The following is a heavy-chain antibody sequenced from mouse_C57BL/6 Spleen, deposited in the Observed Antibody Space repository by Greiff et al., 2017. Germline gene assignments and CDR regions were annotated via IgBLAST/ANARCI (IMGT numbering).Heavy chain of an antibody. CDR2: IYPRSGNT. J-gene: IGHJ2*01. CDR3: ARGDYYGSSYVYFDY. CDR1: GYTFTSYG. D-gene: IGHD1-1*01. Sequence: VQLVESGAELARPGASVKLSCKASGYTFTSYGISWVKQRTGQGLEWIGEIYPRSGNTYYNEKFKGKATLTADKSSSTAYMELRSLTSEDSAVYVCARGDYYGSSYVYFDYWGQGTTLTVSS. V-gene: IGHV1-81*01.